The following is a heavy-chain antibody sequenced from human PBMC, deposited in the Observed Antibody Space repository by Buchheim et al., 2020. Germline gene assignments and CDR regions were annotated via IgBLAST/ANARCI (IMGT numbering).Heavy chain of an antibody. J-gene: IGHJ4*02. V-gene: IGHV4-59*08. CDR3: ARQSSGDLPGIDY. D-gene: IGHD6-19*01. Sequence: QVQLQESGPGLVKPSETLSLTCTVSGGSISSYYWSWIRQPPGKGLEWIGYIYYSGSINYNPSLKSRVTISVDTSKNQFSLKLSSVTAADTAVYYCARQSSGDLPGIDYWGQGTL. CDR2: IYYSGSI. CDR1: GGSISSYY.